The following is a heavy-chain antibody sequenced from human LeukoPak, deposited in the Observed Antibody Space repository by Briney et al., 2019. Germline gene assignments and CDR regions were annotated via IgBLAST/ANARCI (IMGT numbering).Heavy chain of an antibody. CDR2: INPSGGST. CDR1: GYSFTSYY. Sequence: ASVKVSCKASGYSFTSYYIHWVRQAPGQGLEWMGIINPSGGSTTYAQNFEGRVTMIRDTPTSTVYMELSSLRSEDTAVYYCARGYSSSGTWGQGTLVTVSS. CDR3: ARGYSSSGT. V-gene: IGHV1-46*01. J-gene: IGHJ4*02. D-gene: IGHD6-13*01.